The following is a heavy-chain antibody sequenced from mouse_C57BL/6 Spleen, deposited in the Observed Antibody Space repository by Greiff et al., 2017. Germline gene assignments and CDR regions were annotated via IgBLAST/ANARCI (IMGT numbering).Heavy chain of an antibody. CDR2: IYPEVGET. J-gene: IGHJ4*01. CDR3: ARTNWDVDYYAMDY. D-gene: IGHD4-1*01. CDR1: GFNIKDYY. V-gene: IGHV14-2*01. Sequence: EVQLQQSGAELVKPGASVKLSCTASGFNIKDYYMHWVKQRTEQGLEGSGRIYPEVGETKYAPKFQGKATITADTPSNTAYLQLSSRTSEDTAVYYCARTNWDVDYYAMDYWGQGTSVTVSS.